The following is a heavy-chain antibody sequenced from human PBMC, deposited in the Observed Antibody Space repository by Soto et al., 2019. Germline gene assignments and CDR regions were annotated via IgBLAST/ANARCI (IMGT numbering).Heavy chain of an antibody. CDR2: IYYSGST. CDR1: GGSMSSYY. J-gene: IGHJ5*02. CDR3: ARYGSGSSVWFDP. Sequence: SETLSLTCTVSGGSMSSYYWSWIRQPRGKGLEWIGYIYYSGSTIYNPSLKSRVTISVDTSKNQFSLKLSSVTAADTAVYYCARYGSGSSVWFDPWGQGTLVTVSS. V-gene: IGHV4-59*01. D-gene: IGHD3-10*01.